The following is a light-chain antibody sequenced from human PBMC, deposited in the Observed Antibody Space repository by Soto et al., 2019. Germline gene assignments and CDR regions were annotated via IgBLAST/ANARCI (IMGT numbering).Light chain of an antibody. CDR3: QQVKSYPLT. V-gene: IGKV1-9*01. CDR2: TAS. CDR1: QGISTY. Sequence: DIQLTQSPSFLSASVGDRVTITCRATQGISTYLAWYQHKPGTAPKLLIYTASTLQSGVSSRFSGSGSGTDFTLTISSLQPEDFATYYCQQVKSYPLTFGGGTKVEIK. J-gene: IGKJ4*01.